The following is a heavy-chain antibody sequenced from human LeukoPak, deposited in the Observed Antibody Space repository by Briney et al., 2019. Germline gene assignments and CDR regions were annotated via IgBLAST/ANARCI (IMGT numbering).Heavy chain of an antibody. CDR3: AKDLGDYYDSSGYDY. Sequence: PGGSLRLSCAASGFTFSSYAMSWVRQAPGKGLEWVSAISGSGGSTYYADSMKGRFTISRDNSKNTLYLQMNSLRAEDTAVYYCAKDLGDYYDSSGYDYWGQGTLVTVSS. CDR2: ISGSGGST. CDR1: GFTFSSYA. V-gene: IGHV3-23*01. J-gene: IGHJ4*02. D-gene: IGHD3-22*01.